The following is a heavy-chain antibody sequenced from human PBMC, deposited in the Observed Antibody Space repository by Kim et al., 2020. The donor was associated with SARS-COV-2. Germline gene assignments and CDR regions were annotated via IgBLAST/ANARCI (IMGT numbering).Heavy chain of an antibody. V-gene: IGHV1-58*02. J-gene: IGHJ4*02. CDR2: IVVGSGNT. CDR3: AALRYSSGWYVPNY. CDR1: GFTFTSSA. D-gene: IGHD6-19*01. Sequence: SVKVSCKASGFTFTSSAMQWVRQARGQRLEWIGWIVVGSGNTNYAQKFLERVTITRDMSTSTAYMELSSLRSEDTAVYYCAALRYSSGWYVPNYWGQGTLVTVSS.